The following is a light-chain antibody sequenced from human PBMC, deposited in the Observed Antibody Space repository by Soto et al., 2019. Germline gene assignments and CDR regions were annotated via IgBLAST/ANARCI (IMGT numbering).Light chain of an antibody. Sequence: EIVLTQSPSTLSFSPWERSTLSFVASQSVSSSKVAWYQQKPGQAPRLLIYGASSRATGIPDRFSGSGSGTEFTLTISRLEPEDFAVYYCQQYGSSSWTFGQGTKVDIK. CDR3: QQYGSSSWT. J-gene: IGKJ1*01. V-gene: IGKV3-20*01. CDR1: QSVSSSK. CDR2: GAS.